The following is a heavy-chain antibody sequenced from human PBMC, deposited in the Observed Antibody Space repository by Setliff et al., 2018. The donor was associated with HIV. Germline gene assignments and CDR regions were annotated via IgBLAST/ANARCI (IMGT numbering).Heavy chain of an antibody. CDR3: AREARGDSSGYWYFDL. J-gene: IGHJ2*01. CDR2: IYTSGST. CDR1: GGSIRSGNHY. D-gene: IGHD3-22*01. Sequence: PSETLSLTCTVSGGSIRSGNHYWSWIRQPAGKGLEWIWRIYTSGSTNYNPSLKSRVTISVDTSKNQFSLKLSSVTAADTAVYYCAREARGDSSGYWYFDLWGRGTLVTVSS. V-gene: IGHV4-61*02.